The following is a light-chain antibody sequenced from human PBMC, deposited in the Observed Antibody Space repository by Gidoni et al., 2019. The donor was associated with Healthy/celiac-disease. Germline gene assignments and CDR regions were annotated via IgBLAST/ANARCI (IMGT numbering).Light chain of an antibody. V-gene: IGLV3-19*01. CDR2: GKN. J-gene: IGLJ2*01. CDR1: SLRSYY. CDR3: NSRDSSGNLP. Sequence: SSELTQDPAVSVALGQTVRITCQGDSLRSYYASWYQQKPGPAPVLVIYGKNNRPSWIPDRFSGSSSGNTASLTITGAQAEDEADYYCNSRDSSGNLPFGGGTKLTVL.